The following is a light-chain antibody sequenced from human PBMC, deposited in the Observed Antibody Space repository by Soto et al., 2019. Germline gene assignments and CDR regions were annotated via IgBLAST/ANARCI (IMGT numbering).Light chain of an antibody. CDR3: CSYAGTNNSI. CDR2: EVT. CDR1: SSDVGAYNY. V-gene: IGLV2-8*01. Sequence: QSVLTQPLSASGSPGQSVTISCTGTSSDVGAYNYVSWYQQPPGKAPKLMIYEVTKRPSGVPDRFSGSKSGNTASLTVSGLQAEDEADYYCCSYAGTNNSIFGGGTKLTVL. J-gene: IGLJ2*01.